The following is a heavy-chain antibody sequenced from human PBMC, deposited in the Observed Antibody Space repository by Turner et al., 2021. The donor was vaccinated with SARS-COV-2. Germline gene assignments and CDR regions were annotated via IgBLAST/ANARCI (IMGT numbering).Heavy chain of an antibody. J-gene: IGHJ5*02. Sequence: QVQLQESGPGLVKPSETLSLICSVSGGFISSYYWSWIRQPPGKGLEWIGYIHYSGSTNYNPSLKSRVTISVDTSKNQFSLKLSSVTAADTAVYYCARSWGGILTGYSFDPWGQGTLVTVSS. CDR1: GGFISSYY. D-gene: IGHD3-9*01. V-gene: IGHV4-59*08. CDR3: ARSWGGILTGYSFDP. CDR2: IHYSGST.